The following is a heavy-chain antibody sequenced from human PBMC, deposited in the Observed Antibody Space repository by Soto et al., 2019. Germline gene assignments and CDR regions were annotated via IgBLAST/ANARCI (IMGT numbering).Heavy chain of an antibody. V-gene: IGHV4-4*02. Sequence: SETLALTCGVSDDSTRSRYWWTWVRRPPGRVLHWIGEVNQSGTSNYNPSLKSRVTISIDNSKNLFSLEMTSVNAAETAVYYCARIWFGELRLYYYGMDVWGQGTRVTVSS. CDR3: ARIWFGELRLYYYGMDV. CDR1: DDSTRSRYW. CDR2: VNQSGTS. D-gene: IGHD3-10*01. J-gene: IGHJ6*02.